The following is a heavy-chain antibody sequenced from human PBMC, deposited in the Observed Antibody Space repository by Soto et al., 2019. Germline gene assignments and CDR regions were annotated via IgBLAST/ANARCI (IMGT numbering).Heavy chain of an antibody. CDR2: IWYDGSNK. CDR1: GFTFSSYG. D-gene: IGHD2-15*01. CDR3: AREGTYCSGGSCYPHFDY. V-gene: IGHV3-33*01. J-gene: IGHJ4*02. Sequence: QVQLVESGGGVVQPGRSLRLSCAASGFTFSSYGMHWVRQDQGKGLEWVAVIWYDGSNKYYADSVKGRFTISRDNSKNTLYLQMNSLRAEDTAVYYCAREGTYCSGGSCYPHFDYWGQGTLVTVSS.